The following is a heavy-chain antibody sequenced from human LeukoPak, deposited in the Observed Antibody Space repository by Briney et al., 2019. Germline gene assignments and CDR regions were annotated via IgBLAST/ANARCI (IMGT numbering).Heavy chain of an antibody. Sequence: SETLSLTCTVSDASVTTYSWSWLRQPAGKGLEWIVRVYSSGATKYNPSLKSRVTISADTSKNQFSLKLHSVTAADTAVYYCVRDHYGSGSYKAYFDYWGHGIQVTVSS. V-gene: IGHV4-4*07. D-gene: IGHD3-10*01. CDR3: VRDHYGSGSYKAYFDY. CDR2: VYSSGAT. CDR1: DASVTTYS. J-gene: IGHJ4*01.